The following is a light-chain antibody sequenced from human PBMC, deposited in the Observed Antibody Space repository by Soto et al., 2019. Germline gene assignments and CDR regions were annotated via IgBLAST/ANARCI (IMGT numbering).Light chain of an antibody. CDR3: QQYHYFPYT. J-gene: IGKJ2*01. CDR1: QSISSW. CDR2: KAS. V-gene: IGKV1-5*03. Sequence: DVQMTQSPSTLFASVGDRVTITCRAGQSISSWLAWYQQKPGKAPKLLIYKASSLESGVPSRFSGSGSGTEFTLTVSSLQPDDFATYYCQQYHYFPYTFGQGTNLEIK.